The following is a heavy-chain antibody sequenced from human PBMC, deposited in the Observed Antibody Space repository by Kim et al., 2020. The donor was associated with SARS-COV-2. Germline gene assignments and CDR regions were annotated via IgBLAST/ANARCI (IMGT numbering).Heavy chain of an antibody. V-gene: IGHV4-31*03. J-gene: IGHJ4*02. CDR1: GGSISSGGYY. CDR3: ARGQGQITMIVGVVGAFDY. D-gene: IGHD3-22*01. Sequence: SETLYLTCTVSGGSISSGGYYWSWIRQHPGKGLEWIGYIYYSGSTYYNPSLKSRVTISVDTSKNQFSLKLSSVTAADTAVYYCARGQGQITMIVGVVGAFDYGGQGTLVTVSS. CDR2: IYYSGST.